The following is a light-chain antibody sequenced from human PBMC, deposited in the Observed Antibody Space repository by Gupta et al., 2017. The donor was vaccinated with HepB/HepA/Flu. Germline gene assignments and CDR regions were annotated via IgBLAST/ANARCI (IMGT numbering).Light chain of an antibody. CDR2: LKD. J-gene: IGLJ2*01. V-gene: IGLV1-40*01. CDR3: QSYDNPRSGFVV. CDR1: SSNIGAGYD. Sequence: QSLLPQPPSVSGAPGPRVTITCTWNSSNIGAGYDVNVYRHFPGTAPNPLFYLKDNRPSGAADPVPFSTSGTSTALAITILQPEEEADYYCQSYDNPRSGFVVFGGGTKFTVL.